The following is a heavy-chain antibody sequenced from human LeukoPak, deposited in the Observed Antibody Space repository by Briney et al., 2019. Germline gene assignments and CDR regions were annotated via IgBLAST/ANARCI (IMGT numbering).Heavy chain of an antibody. CDR2: ISAYNGNT. CDR3: ARRYSSSWYEVMHLSGSYYYYMDV. D-gene: IGHD6-13*01. J-gene: IGHJ6*03. Sequence: GGSVKVSCEASGYTFTSYGISWVRQAPGQGLEWMGWISAYNGNTNYAQKFQGRVTMTRNTSISTAYMELSSLRSEDTAVYYCARRYSSSWYEVMHLSGSYYYYMDVWGKGTTVTISS. CDR1: GYTFTSYG. V-gene: IGHV1-18*01.